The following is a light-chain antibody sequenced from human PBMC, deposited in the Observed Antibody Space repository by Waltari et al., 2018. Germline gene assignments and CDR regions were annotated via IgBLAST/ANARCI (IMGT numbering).Light chain of an antibody. V-gene: IGLV1-47*01. CDR2: RND. CDR1: SSNIGSNV. J-gene: IGLJ2*01. Sequence: QSVLTQPPSASGTPGQRVTISCSGSSSNIGSNVVNWYQQVPGTTPKLLIYRNDQRPSGVPDRFSGSKSGTSASLAISGLRSEDEADYYCAAWDDKLGGRWEFGGGTKPTVL. CDR3: AAWDDKLGGRWE.